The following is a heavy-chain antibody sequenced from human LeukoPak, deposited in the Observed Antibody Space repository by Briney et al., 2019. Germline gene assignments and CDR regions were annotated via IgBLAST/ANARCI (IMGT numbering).Heavy chain of an antibody. D-gene: IGHD2-15*01. CDR3: ARGYCSGGSCYA. Sequence: PGGSLRLSCAASGFTFSSYSMSWVRQAPGKGLEWVSYISSSGSTIYYADSVKGRFTISRDNAKNSLYLQMNSLRAEDTAVYYCARGYCSGGSCYAWGQGTLVTVSS. J-gene: IGHJ5*02. CDR2: ISSSGSTI. V-gene: IGHV3-48*01. CDR1: GFTFSSYS.